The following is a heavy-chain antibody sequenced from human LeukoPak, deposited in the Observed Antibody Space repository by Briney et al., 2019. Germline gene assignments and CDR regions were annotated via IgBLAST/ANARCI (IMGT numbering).Heavy chain of an antibody. CDR1: GFTFRDYY. J-gene: IGHJ4*02. CDR2: ISGSVGST. Sequence: GGSLRLSCLVSGFTFRDYYVTWIRQAPGKGLEWVSGISGSVGSTYYADSVKGRFTISRDNSKNTLYLQMSSLRAEDTAVYYWAKDPHAAVGAADYFNYWGQGTLVTVSS. CDR3: AKDPHAAVGAADYFNY. D-gene: IGHD2-15*01. V-gene: IGHV3-23*01.